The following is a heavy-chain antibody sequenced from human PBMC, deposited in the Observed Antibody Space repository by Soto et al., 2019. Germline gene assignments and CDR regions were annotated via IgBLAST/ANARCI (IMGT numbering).Heavy chain of an antibody. CDR2: ISAYNGNT. CDR1: GYTFTSYG. Sequence: ASVKVSCKASGYTFTSYGISGVRQAPEQGLEWMGWISAYNGNTNYAQKLQGRVTMTTDTSTSTAYMELRSLRSDDTAVYYCARDRDYYGSGSPTVGWFDPWGQGTLVTVSS. D-gene: IGHD3-10*01. CDR3: ARDRDYYGSGSPTVGWFDP. J-gene: IGHJ5*02. V-gene: IGHV1-18*04.